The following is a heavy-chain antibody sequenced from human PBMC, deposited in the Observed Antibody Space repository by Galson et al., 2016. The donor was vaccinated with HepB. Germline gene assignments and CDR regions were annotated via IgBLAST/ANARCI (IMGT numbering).Heavy chain of an antibody. V-gene: IGHV3-21*01. CDR1: GFTLSSHT. CDR2: ISSSSGYI. D-gene: IGHD5-24*01. J-gene: IGHJ3*01. CDR3: ARPRWLQSADAFDV. Sequence: SLRLSCAGSGFTLSSHTMNWIRQAPGKGLEWVSSISSSSGYIYYADSVKGRFTISRDNAKNSLFLQMNSLRAEDTAIYFCARPRWLQSADAFDVWGQGTMVTVSS.